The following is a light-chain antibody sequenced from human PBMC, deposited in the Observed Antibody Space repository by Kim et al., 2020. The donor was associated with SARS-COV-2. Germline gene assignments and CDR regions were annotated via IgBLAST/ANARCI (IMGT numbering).Light chain of an antibody. CDR2: QDT. Sequence: SSELTQPPSVSVSPGQTGSITCSGHKLGNKYVSWYHQKPGQSPVLVIYQDTKRPSGIPERFSGSNSGNTATLTISGTQTMDEGDYYCQAWDSSTNVVFGGGTKLTVL. J-gene: IGLJ3*02. V-gene: IGLV3-1*01. CDR3: QAWDSSTNVV. CDR1: KLGNKY.